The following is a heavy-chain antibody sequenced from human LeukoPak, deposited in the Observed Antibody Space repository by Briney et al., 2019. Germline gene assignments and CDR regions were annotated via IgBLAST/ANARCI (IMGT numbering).Heavy chain of an antibody. CDR1: GFTFSDYY. J-gene: IGHJ4*02. CDR2: ISSSGSTI. V-gene: IGHV3-11*01. Sequence: GGSLRLSCAASGFTFSDYYMSWIRQAPGKGLEWVSYISSSGSTIYYADSVKGRFTISRDNAKNSLYLQMNSLRAEDTAVYYCARDLSGDWSYVPWVCFDYWGQGTLVTVSS. D-gene: IGHD1-7*01. CDR3: ARDLSGDWSYVPWVCFDY.